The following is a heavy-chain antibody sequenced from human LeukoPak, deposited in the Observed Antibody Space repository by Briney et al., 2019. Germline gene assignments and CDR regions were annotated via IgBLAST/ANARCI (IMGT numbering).Heavy chain of an antibody. J-gene: IGHJ5*02. CDR1: GFTFSSYS. CDR2: ISSSSSYI. D-gene: IGHD6-19*01. V-gene: IGHV3-21*01. Sequence: PGGSLRLSCAASGFTFSSYSMNWVRQAPGKGLEWVSSISSSSSYIYYADSVKGRFTISRDNAKNSLYLQMNSLRAEDTAVYYCARDRIAVAGTPPRWFDPWGQGTLVTVSS. CDR3: ARDRIAVAGTPPRWFDP.